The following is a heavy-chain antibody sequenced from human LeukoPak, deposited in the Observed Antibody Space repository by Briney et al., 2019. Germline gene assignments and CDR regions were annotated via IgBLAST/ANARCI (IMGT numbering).Heavy chain of an antibody. D-gene: IGHD2-21*01. Sequence: SETLSLTCAVYGGSSSGYYWSWIRQPPGKGLEWIGEINHSGSTNYNPSLKSRVTISVDTSKNQFSLKLSSVTAADTAVYYCARGPAVIHYYFDYWGQGTLVTVSS. V-gene: IGHV4-34*01. CDR2: INHSGST. J-gene: IGHJ4*02. CDR3: ARGPAVIHYYFDY. CDR1: GGSSSGYY.